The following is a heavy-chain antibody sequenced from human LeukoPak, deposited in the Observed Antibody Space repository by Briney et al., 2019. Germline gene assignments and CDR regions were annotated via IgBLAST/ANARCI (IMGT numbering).Heavy chain of an antibody. CDR1: GFTFSSYG. V-gene: IGHV3-23*01. CDR3: AKAGLIWPNGAFDT. J-gene: IGHJ3*02. D-gene: IGHD2-8*01. Sequence: GGSLRLSCAASGFTFSSYGMSWVRQAPGKGLEWVSAISGSGGSTYYADSVKGRFTISRDNSKNTLYLQMNSLRAEDTAVHYCAKAGLIWPNGAFDTWGQGTMVTVSS. CDR2: ISGSGGST.